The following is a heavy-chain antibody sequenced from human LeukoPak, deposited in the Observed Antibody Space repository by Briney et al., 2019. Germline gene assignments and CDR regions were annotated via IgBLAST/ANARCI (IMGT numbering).Heavy chain of an antibody. V-gene: IGHV1-69*01. Sequence: SVKVSCKASGGTFSSYAISWVRQAPGQGLEWMGGIIPIFGTANSAQKFQGRVTITADESTSTAYMELSSLRSEDTAVYYCARDGSYYDFWSGYYRTPLYYYYYYMDVWGKGTTVTVSS. CDR1: GGTFSSYA. J-gene: IGHJ6*03. D-gene: IGHD3-3*01. CDR3: ARDGSYYDFWSGYYRTPLYYYYYYMDV. CDR2: IIPIFGTA.